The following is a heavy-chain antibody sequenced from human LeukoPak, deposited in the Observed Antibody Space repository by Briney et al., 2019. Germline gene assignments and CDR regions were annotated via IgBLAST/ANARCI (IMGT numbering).Heavy chain of an antibody. CDR1: GFIFSNYW. V-gene: IGHV3-7*01. J-gene: IGHJ4*02. D-gene: IGHD1-1*01. CDR3: ARDVLVRPLRYYFDF. CDR2: IKLDGSEK. Sequence: PGGSLRLSCAASGFIFSNYWMSWVRQAPGKGLECVATIKLDGSEKYYVDSVKGRFTTSRDNTKNSLYLQMNSLRAEDTGVYYCARDVLVRPLRYYFDFWGQGALVTVSS.